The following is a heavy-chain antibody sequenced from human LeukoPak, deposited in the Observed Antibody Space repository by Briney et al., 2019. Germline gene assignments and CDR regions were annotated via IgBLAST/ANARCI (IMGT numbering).Heavy chain of an antibody. Sequence: GGSLRLSCAASGFTFDDYAMHWVRQAPGKGLEWVSGISWNSGSIGYADSVKGRFTISRDNAKNSLYLQMNSLRAEDTALYCCAKGTSSGYYLPQPFDYWGQGTLVTVSS. CDR3: AKGTSSGYYLPQPFDY. CDR1: GFTFDDYA. CDR2: ISWNSGSI. D-gene: IGHD3-22*01. J-gene: IGHJ4*02. V-gene: IGHV3-9*01.